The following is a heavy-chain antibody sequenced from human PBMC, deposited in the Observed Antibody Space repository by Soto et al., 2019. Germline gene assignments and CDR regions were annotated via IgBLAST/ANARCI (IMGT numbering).Heavy chain of an antibody. D-gene: IGHD6-13*01. CDR3: ARDRGSMAAAGYDFDY. J-gene: IGHJ4*02. CDR2: INPHPGGT. Sequence: ASVKVSSKAPGSTFTCYNISWARPPPRQFQECIGCINPHPGGTNYAPKFQGWVTMTRDTSISTAYMEVSRLRSDDTAVYYCARDRGSMAAAGYDFDYWGQGTLVTVS. CDR1: GSTFTCYN. V-gene: IGHV1-2*04.